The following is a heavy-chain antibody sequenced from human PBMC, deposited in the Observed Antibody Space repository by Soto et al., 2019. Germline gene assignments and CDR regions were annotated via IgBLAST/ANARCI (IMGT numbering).Heavy chain of an antibody. Sequence: GKGLEWVSTISGSGGSTYYADSVMGRFTISRDNSKNTLYLQMNSLRAEDTAVYYCAKRPLSGYYRPFAYRGQGTLVTVSS. D-gene: IGHD3-10*01. J-gene: IGHJ4*02. V-gene: IGHV3-23*01. CDR3: AKRPLSGYYRPFAY. CDR2: ISGSGGST.